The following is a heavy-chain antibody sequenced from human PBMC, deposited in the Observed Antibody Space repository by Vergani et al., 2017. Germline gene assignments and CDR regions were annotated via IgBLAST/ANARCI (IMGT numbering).Heavy chain of an antibody. J-gene: IGHJ3*01. CDR2: ISSNGGST. V-gene: IGHV3-64D*06. CDR1: GFTFNSYA. Sequence: EVQLVESGGGLVQRGGSLRLSCSASGFTFNSYAMHWVRQAPGKGLEYVSAISSNGGSTYYADSVKGRFTISRDNSKNTLYLQMSSLRAEDTAVYYCVKDRSGSPFWDAFDVWGQGTMVTVSS. CDR3: VKDRSGSPFWDAFDV. D-gene: IGHD1-26*01.